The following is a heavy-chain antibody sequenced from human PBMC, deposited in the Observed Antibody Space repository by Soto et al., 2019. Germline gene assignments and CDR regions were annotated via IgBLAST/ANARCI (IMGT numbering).Heavy chain of an antibody. J-gene: IGHJ4*02. CDR2: IGITSSTT. CDR3: AGGYEFPI. Sequence: GGSLRLSCVASESTFRSYSMNWVRQAPGKGLEWVSYIGITSSTTYYADSVRGRFTISRDNAKNSLYLQMNSLRAEDTAVYYCAGGYEFPIRGQGTLVTVSS. D-gene: IGHD2-15*01. CDR1: ESTFRSYS. V-gene: IGHV3-48*01.